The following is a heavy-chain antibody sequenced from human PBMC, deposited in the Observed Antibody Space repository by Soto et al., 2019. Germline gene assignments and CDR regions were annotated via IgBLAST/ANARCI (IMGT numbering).Heavy chain of an antibody. Sequence: GGSLRLSCAASGYSISTYWMSWVRQAPGKGLEWVANVKQDGSEEYYVDSVKGRFTISRDNAKNSLYLQMNSLRAEDTAVYYCAALDTAMVKTAGYWAQGTLVTVSS. V-gene: IGHV3-7*01. J-gene: IGHJ4*02. D-gene: IGHD5-18*01. CDR3: AALDTAMVKTAGY. CDR2: VKQDGSEE. CDR1: GYSISTYW.